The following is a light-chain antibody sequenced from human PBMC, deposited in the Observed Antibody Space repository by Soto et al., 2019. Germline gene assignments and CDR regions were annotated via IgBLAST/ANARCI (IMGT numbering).Light chain of an antibody. V-gene: IGKV3-15*01. CDR1: QSFSSN. J-gene: IGKJ4*01. Sequence: EIVMTQSPATLSVSPGERATLSCRASQSFSSNLAWYQQKPGQAPRLLIYGASTRATGIPARFSGSGSGTDFTLTISRLEPEDCAIYYCQQYNNWPLTFGGGTKVDIK. CDR3: QQYNNWPLT. CDR2: GAS.